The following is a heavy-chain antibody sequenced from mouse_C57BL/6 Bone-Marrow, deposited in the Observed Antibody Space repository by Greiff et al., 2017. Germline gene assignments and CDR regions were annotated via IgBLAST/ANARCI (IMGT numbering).Heavy chain of an antibody. CDR2: ISDGGSYT. Sequence: EVQLVESGGGLVKPGGSLKLSCAASGFTFSSYAMSWVRQTPEKRLEWVATISDGGSYTYYPDNVKGRFTISRDNAKNNLYLQMSPLKSEDTAMYYCAREGLPYAYWGQGTLVTGSA. D-gene: IGHD5-5*01. V-gene: IGHV5-4*01. CDR1: GFTFSSYA. CDR3: AREGLPYAY. J-gene: IGHJ3*01.